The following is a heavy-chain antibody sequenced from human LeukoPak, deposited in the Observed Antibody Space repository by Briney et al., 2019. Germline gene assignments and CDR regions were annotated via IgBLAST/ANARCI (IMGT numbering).Heavy chain of an antibody. J-gene: IGHJ5*02. CDR3: PRGYYDSSGYPSPVGYNWFDP. CDR1: GGSISSGDYY. V-gene: IGHV4-30-4*01. CDR2: IYYSGRT. D-gene: IGHD3-22*01. Sequence: SQTLSLTCTVSGGSISSGDYYWSWIRQPPGKGLEWIGYIYYSGRTYYNPALKSRATISVDTSKNQFSLKLSSVTAADTAVYYCPRGYYDSSGYPSPVGYNWFDPWGEGTLVTVSS.